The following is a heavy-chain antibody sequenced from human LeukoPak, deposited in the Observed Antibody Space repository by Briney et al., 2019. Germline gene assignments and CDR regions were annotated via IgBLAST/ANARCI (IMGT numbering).Heavy chain of an antibody. CDR2: MNPNSGNT. Sequence: GASVKVSCKASGYTFTSYDINWVRQATGQGLEWMGWMNPNSGNTGYAQKFQGRVTMTRNTSISTAYMELSSLRSEDTAVYYCARGLHVGYCSSTSCYVLGSYYYYYYYMDVRGKGTTVTISS. V-gene: IGHV1-8*01. CDR3: ARGLHVGYCSSTSCYVLGSYYYYYYYMDV. CDR1: GYTFTSYD. D-gene: IGHD2-2*01. J-gene: IGHJ6*03.